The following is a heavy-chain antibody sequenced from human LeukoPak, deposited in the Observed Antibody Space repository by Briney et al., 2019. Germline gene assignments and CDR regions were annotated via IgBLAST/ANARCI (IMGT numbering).Heavy chain of an antibody. V-gene: IGHV1-2*02. CDR3: ATGVAVAGALGFDP. CDR2: IIPNSGDT. D-gene: IGHD6-19*01. J-gene: IGHJ5*02. Sequence: ASVKVSCKASGYTFTVYYMHWVRQAPGQGLEWMGWIIPNSGDTNYGQKFQGRVTMTRDMSISTAYMELSRLTSDDTAVYYCATGVAVAGALGFDPWGQGTLVTVSS. CDR1: GYTFTVYY.